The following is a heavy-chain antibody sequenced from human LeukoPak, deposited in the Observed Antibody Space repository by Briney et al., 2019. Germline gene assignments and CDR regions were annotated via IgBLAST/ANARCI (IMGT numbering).Heavy chain of an antibody. Sequence: PSETLSLTCSASGDSISTDTYYWGWIRQPPGKGLEWIGTIYFSGSTYYSPSLKSRVTISVDTSKNQFSLNLTSVTAADTAVYYCARRIILTDFDYWGRGTLVTVAS. CDR1: GDSISTDTYY. V-gene: IGHV4-39*01. D-gene: IGHD1-14*01. J-gene: IGHJ4*02. CDR2: IYFSGST. CDR3: ARRIILTDFDY.